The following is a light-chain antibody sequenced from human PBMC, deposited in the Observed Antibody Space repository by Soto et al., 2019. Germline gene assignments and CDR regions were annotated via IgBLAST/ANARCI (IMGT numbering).Light chain of an antibody. V-gene: IGKV1-5*03. J-gene: IGKJ1*01. Sequence: DIPMTQSPSTLSASVGDRVTITCRASQSISTWLDWYQQKPGKAPKFLIYMASSLESGVSLRFSGNGSGTEFTLINSSVQPDDFATYCCQQYNSYPWTFGQGTKVEIK. CDR2: MAS. CDR3: QQYNSYPWT. CDR1: QSISTW.